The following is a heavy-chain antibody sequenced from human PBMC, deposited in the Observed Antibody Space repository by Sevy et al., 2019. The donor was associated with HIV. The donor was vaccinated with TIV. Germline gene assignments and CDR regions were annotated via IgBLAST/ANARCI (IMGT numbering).Heavy chain of an antibody. D-gene: IGHD6-19*01. CDR2: IYSGGST. CDR1: GFTVSSNY. Sequence: GGSLRLSCAASGFTVSSNYVNWVRQAPGKGLEWVSVIYSGGSTYYADSVKGRFTISRDNSKNTLYLQMNSLRAEETAIYYCARVPGSGWYYFDHWGHGTLVTVSS. CDR3: ARVPGSGWYYFDH. J-gene: IGHJ4*01. V-gene: IGHV3-53*01.